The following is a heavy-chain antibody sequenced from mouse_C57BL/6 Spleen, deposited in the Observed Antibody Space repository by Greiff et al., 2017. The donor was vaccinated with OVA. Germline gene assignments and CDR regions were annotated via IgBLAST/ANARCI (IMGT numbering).Heavy chain of an antibody. D-gene: IGHD2-2*01. Sequence: VQLQQPGAELVRPGSSVKLSCKASGYTFTSYWMHWVKQRPIQGLEWIGNIDPSDSETHYNQKFKDKATLTVDKSSSTAYMQLSSLTSEDSAVYYCARWGYGYDGGFAYWGQGTLVTVSA. CDR2: IDPSDSET. V-gene: IGHV1-52*01. CDR1: GYTFTSYW. J-gene: IGHJ3*01. CDR3: ARWGYGYDGGFAY.